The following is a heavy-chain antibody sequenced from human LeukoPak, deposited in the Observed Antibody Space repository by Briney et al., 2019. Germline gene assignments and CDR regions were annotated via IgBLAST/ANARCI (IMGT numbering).Heavy chain of an antibody. CDR1: DYSISSGYY. Sequence: SGTLSLTCSVSDYSISSGYYWGWIRQPPGKGLEWIGSIYHSGSTYYNPSLKSRVTISVDTSKNHFSLKLTSVTAADTAVYYCARIETYSSGWYDAFFDYWGQGTLVTVSS. V-gene: IGHV4-38-2*02. J-gene: IGHJ4*02. CDR2: IYHSGST. D-gene: IGHD6-19*01. CDR3: ARIETYSSGWYDAFFDY.